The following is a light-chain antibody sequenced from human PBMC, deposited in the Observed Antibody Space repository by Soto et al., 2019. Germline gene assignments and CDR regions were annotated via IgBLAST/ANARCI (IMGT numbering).Light chain of an antibody. CDR3: QQSYTTLFT. V-gene: IGKV1-39*01. Sequence: DIQMTQSPSSLSASVGDRVTITCRASQSISNYLNWYQQKPGKAPQLLIYAASSLQSGVPSRFSCSGSGADFTLTIGSLQPEDFATYSCQQSYTTLFTFGPGTNVDI. CDR2: AAS. J-gene: IGKJ3*01. CDR1: QSISNY.